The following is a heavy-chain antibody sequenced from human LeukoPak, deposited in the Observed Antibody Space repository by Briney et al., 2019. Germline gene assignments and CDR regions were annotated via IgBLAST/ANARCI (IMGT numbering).Heavy chain of an antibody. Sequence: GGSLRLSCAASGFTFSSYAMTWVRQAPGKGLEWVSAISGSGSNTYYADSVKGRFTISRDNSKNTLYLQMNSLRAEDTAVYYCTRSVRNGHIDYWGQGTLVTVSP. CDR3: TRSVRNGHIDY. CDR2: ISGSGSNT. V-gene: IGHV3-23*01. D-gene: IGHD2-21*01. CDR1: GFTFSSYA. J-gene: IGHJ4*02.